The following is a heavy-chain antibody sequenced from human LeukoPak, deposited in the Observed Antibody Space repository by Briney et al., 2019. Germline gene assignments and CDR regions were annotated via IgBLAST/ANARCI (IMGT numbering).Heavy chain of an antibody. CDR2: ISSSSSYI. CDR1: GFTFSSYS. V-gene: IGHV3-21*01. D-gene: IGHD1-26*01. J-gene: IGHJ4*02. CDR3: ARDAEVGWELPPLVGFDY. Sequence: GGSLRLSCAASGFTFSSYSMNWVRQAPGKGLEWVSSISSSSSYIYYADSVKGRFTISRDNAKNSLYLQMNSLRAEDTAVYYCARDAEVGWELPPLVGFDYWGQGTLVTVSS.